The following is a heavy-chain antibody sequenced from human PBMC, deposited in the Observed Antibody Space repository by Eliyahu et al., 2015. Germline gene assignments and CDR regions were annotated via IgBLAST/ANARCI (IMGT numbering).Heavy chain of an antibody. J-gene: IGHJ5*02. CDR1: GGSISSXSYY. D-gene: IGHD4-11*01. CDR3: ARVPFTVTHNWFDP. V-gene: IGHV4-39*07. CDR2: IYYSGST. Sequence: QLQLQESGPGLVKPSEXLSLTCXVXGGSISSXSYYWGWIRQPPGKGLEWIGSIYYSGSTYYNPSLKSRVTISVDTSKNQFSLKLSSVTAADTAVYYCARVPFTVTHNWFDPWGQGTLVTVSS.